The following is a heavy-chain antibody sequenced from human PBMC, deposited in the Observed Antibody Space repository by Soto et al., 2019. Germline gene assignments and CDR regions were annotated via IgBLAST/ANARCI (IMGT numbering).Heavy chain of an antibody. Sequence: GGSLRLSCAASGFTFSDYYMSWIRQAPGKGLEWVSYISSSGSTIYYADSVKGRFTISRDNAKNSLYLQMNSLRAEDTAVYYCAREVWQQLSHLDYWGQGTLVTVSS. CDR3: AREVWQQLSHLDY. J-gene: IGHJ4*02. CDR2: ISSSGSTI. V-gene: IGHV3-11*01. CDR1: GFTFSDYY. D-gene: IGHD6-13*01.